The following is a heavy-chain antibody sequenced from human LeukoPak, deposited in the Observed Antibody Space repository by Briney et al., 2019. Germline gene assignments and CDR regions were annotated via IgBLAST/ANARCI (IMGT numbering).Heavy chain of an antibody. Sequence: GGSLRLSCAASGFTFSSYWMTWVRQAPGKGLEWVGNIKHNGDELNYVDSVEDRFTISRDNAKNSLYLHMTDLRAEDTAVYYCARELRTFDSWGQGTLVTVSS. CDR3: ARELRTFDS. CDR1: GFTFSSYW. D-gene: IGHD3-16*01. V-gene: IGHV3-7*01. CDR2: IKHNGDEL. J-gene: IGHJ4*02.